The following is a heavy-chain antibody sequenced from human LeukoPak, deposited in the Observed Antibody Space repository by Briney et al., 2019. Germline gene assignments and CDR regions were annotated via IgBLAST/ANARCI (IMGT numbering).Heavy chain of an antibody. D-gene: IGHD2-15*01. CDR2: ITGSGDTT. V-gene: IGHV3-23*01. Sequence: PGGSLRLSCAASRFTFSGYAMSWVRQAPGKGLEWVSSITGSGDTTYYADSVKGRFTISRDNSKNTLYLQMNSLRAEDTAVYYCAKARGYCSGGSCYSGSDYWGQGTLVTVSS. CDR3: AKARGYCSGGSCYSGSDY. CDR1: RFTFSGYA. J-gene: IGHJ4*02.